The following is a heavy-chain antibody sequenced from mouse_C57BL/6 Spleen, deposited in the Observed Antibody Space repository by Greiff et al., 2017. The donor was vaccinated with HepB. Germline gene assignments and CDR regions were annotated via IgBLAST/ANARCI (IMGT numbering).Heavy chain of an antibody. Sequence: QVQLQQSGAELMKPGASVKLSCKATGYTFTGYWIEWVKQRPGHGLEWIGEILPGSGSTNYNEKFKGKATFTADTSSNTAYMQLSSLTNEDSAIYYCATRGYDGYYDYAMDYWGQGTSVTVSS. CDR2: ILPGSGST. D-gene: IGHD2-3*01. J-gene: IGHJ4*01. V-gene: IGHV1-9*01. CDR1: GYTFTGYW. CDR3: ATRGYDGYYDYAMDY.